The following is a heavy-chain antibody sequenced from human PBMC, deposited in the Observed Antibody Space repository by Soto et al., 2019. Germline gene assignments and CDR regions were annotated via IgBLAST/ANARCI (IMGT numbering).Heavy chain of an antibody. CDR2: VNMDGSTT. CDR1: GFTFNTYW. D-gene: IGHD6-19*01. J-gene: IGHJ4*02. CDR3: ARGAKGQWLVDY. V-gene: IGHV3-74*01. Sequence: EVQLVESGGGLVQPGGSLRLSCAASGFTFNTYWLHWVRQAPGKGLVWVSRVNMDGSTTTYADSMKGRFTISRDNAKDTVYLQMDSLRDEDTAVYYCARGAKGQWLVDYWGQGTLVTVSS.